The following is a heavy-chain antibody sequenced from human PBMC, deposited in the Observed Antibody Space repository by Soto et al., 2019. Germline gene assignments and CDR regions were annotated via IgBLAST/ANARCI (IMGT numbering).Heavy chain of an antibody. CDR3: ARAGDIVAYYYYYGMDV. D-gene: IGHD5-12*01. J-gene: IGHJ6*02. CDR1: GYTFTSYA. CDR2: INPNSGGT. V-gene: IGHV1-2*04. Sequence: ASVKVSCKASGYTFTSYAMYWVRQAPGQRLEWMGWINPNSGGTNYAQKFQGWVTMTRDTSISTAYMELSRLRSDDTAVYYCARAGDIVAYYYYYGMDVWGQGTTVTVSS.